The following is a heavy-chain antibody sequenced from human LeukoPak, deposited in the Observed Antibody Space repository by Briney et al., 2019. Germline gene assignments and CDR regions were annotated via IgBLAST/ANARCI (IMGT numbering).Heavy chain of an antibody. J-gene: IGHJ4*02. Sequence: SETLSLTCTVSGGSISSSSYYWGWIRQPPGKGLEWIGSIYYSGSTYYNPSLKSRVTISVDTSKNQFSLKLSSVTAADTAVYYCARGRDSGYFVFDYWGQGTLVTVSS. CDR3: ARGRDSGYFVFDY. CDR2: IYYSGST. D-gene: IGHD3-22*01. CDR1: GGSISSSSYY. V-gene: IGHV4-39*01.